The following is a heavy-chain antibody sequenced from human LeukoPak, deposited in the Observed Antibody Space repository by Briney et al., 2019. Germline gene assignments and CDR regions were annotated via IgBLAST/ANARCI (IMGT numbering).Heavy chain of an antibody. V-gene: IGHV3-43*02. CDR3: ARRSYDSYYGMDV. Sequence: GGSLRLSCAASGFSFGDYAMHWVRQGPGKGLEWVSLISGDGGSTYADSVEGRFTISRDNSKNSLYLQMNTLRTEDTASYYCARRSYDSYYGMDVWGQGTTITVS. J-gene: IGHJ6*02. CDR1: GFSFGDYA. CDR2: ISGDGGST. D-gene: IGHD2-2*01.